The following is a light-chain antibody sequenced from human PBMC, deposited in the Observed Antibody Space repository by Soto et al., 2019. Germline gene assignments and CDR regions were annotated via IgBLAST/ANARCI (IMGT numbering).Light chain of an antibody. J-gene: IGKJ2*01. CDR1: PDIDRW. CDR3: QQAKSLPYT. V-gene: IGKV1-12*01. CDR2: GGF. Sequence: DIQMTQSPSSVSGAVGDRVSITCRASPDIDRWLAWYQQRPGKAPKLLIYGGFNLQSGVPSRFSGSGSGTDYTLTISNLQPEEFATYYCQQAKSLPYTFGQGTKLEIK.